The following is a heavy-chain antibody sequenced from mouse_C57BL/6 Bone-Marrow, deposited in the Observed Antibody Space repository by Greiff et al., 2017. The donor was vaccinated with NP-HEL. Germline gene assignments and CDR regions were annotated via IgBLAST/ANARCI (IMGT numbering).Heavy chain of an antibody. D-gene: IGHD2-5*01. J-gene: IGHJ3*01. CDR3: ATYSNWFAY. Sequence: VKLQQPGAELVKPGASVKLSCKASGYTFTSYWMHWVKQRPGQGLEWIGMIHPNSGRTNYNEKFKSKATLTVDKSSSTAYMQLSSLTSEDSAVYYCATYSNWFAYWGQGTLVTVSA. CDR2: IHPNSGRT. CDR1: GYTFTSYW. V-gene: IGHV1-64*01.